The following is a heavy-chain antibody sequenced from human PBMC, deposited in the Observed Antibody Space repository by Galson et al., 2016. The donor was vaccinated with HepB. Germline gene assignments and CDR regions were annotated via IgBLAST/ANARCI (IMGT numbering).Heavy chain of an antibody. Sequence: TLSLTCAVSGGSINSGGYSWSWIRQPPGKGLEWVGYIYSGGSTYYNPSLKSRLIISVDTSKNQISLKLSSVTAADTAVYYCARDLSAGRWWFDPWGQGTLVTVSA. CDR2: IYSGGST. CDR1: GGSINSGGYS. D-gene: IGHD6-19*01. V-gene: IGHV4-31*11. CDR3: ARDLSAGRWWFDP. J-gene: IGHJ5*02.